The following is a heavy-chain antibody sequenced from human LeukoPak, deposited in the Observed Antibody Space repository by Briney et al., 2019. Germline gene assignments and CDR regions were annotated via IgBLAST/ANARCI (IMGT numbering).Heavy chain of an antibody. CDR2: ISSSGSTI. D-gene: IGHD4-23*01. V-gene: IGHV3-11*01. CDR1: GFTFSDYY. J-gene: IGHJ4*02. CDR3: ARCSYYGGNAFDY. Sequence: PGGSLRLSCAGSGFTFSDYYMSWIRQAPGKGLEWISYISSSGSTIYCADFVKGRFTISRDNAKNSLYLQMNSLRAEDTAVYYCARCSYYGGNAFDYWGQGTLVTVSS.